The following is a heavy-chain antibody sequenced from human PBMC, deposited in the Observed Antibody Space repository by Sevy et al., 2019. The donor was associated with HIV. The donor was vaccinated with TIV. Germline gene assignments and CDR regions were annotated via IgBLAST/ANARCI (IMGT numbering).Heavy chain of an antibody. CDR3: AKDRSNGGNSFDF. CDR2: ISWNSGNI. V-gene: IGHV3-9*01. CDR1: GFTFDDYA. Sequence: GGSLRLSCAASGFTFDDYAMHWVRQAPGKGLEWVSGISWNSGNIGYADSVKGRFTISRDNGKNTLYLQMNSLRAEDTALYYCAKDRSNGGNSFDFWGQGTLVTVSS. D-gene: IGHD2-15*01. J-gene: IGHJ4*02.